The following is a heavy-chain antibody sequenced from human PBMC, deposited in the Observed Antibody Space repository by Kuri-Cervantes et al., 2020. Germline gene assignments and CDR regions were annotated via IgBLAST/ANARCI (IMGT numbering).Heavy chain of an antibody. CDR3: AKDLGGSSGRYRDAFAI. J-gene: IGHJ3*02. Sequence: GESLKISCAASGFTFSSYAMSWVRQAPGKGLEWVSAISGSGGSTYYADSVKGRFTISRDNSKNTLYLQMNSLRAEDTALYYCAKDLGGSSGRYRDAFAIWGPGKMV. CDR1: GFTFSSYA. D-gene: IGHD6-19*01. V-gene: IGHV3-23*01. CDR2: ISGSGGST.